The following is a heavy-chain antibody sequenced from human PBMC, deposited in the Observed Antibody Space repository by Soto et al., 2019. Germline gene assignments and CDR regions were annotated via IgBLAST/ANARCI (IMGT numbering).Heavy chain of an antibody. CDR2: ISGSGDST. CDR3: ARRGSGSYYDY. V-gene: IGHV3-23*01. CDR1: GFTFSSYA. J-gene: IGHJ4*02. D-gene: IGHD1-26*01. Sequence: EVQLLESGRGLVQPGGSLRLSCAASGFTFSSYAMRWVRQAQGKGLEWVSAISGSGDSTYYADSVKGRFTTSRDNSKNTLYLQMNSLRAEDTAIYYCARRGSGSYYDYWGQGTLVTVSS.